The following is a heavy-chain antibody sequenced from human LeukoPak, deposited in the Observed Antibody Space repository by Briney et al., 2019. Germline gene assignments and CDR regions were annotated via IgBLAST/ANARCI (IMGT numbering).Heavy chain of an antibody. D-gene: IGHD3-16*02. Sequence: GGSLRLSCAASGCTFNTNGMSWVRQAPGKGLKWVSVISASGGSTYYADSVKGRFTISRDNSKNTLYLQINSLRVEDTAVYYCTKFSLRGTYSFDHWGQGTLVTVSS. J-gene: IGHJ4*02. V-gene: IGHV3-23*01. CDR2: ISASGGST. CDR1: GCTFNTNG. CDR3: TKFSLRGTYSFDH.